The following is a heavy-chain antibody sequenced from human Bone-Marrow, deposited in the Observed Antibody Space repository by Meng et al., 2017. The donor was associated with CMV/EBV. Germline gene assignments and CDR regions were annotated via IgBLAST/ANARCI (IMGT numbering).Heavy chain of an antibody. J-gene: IGHJ6*02. CDR2: ISGSGGST. CDR3: ARGVLGMDV. CDR1: GFTFSSYS. V-gene: IGHV3-23*01. D-gene: IGHD3-10*01. Sequence: GESLKISCAASGFTFSSYSMNWVRQAPGKGLEWVSAISGSGGSTYYADSVKGRFTISRDNSKNTLYLRMNSLRIEDTAVYYCARGVLGMDVWGQGTTVTVSS.